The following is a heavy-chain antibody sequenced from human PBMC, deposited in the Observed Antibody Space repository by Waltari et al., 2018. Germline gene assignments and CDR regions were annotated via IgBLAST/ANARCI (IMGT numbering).Heavy chain of an antibody. D-gene: IGHD3-22*01. J-gene: IGHJ4*02. CDR2: IIPIFGTA. CDR1: GGTFSSYA. Sequence: KKPGSSVKVSCKASGGTFSSYAISWVRQAPGQGLEWMGRIIPIFGTANYAQKFQGRVKITADESTSTAYMELSSLRSEDTAVYYCARVADYYDSSGYYFGYWGQGTLVTVSS. V-gene: IGHV1-69*15. CDR3: ARVADYYDSSGYYFGY.